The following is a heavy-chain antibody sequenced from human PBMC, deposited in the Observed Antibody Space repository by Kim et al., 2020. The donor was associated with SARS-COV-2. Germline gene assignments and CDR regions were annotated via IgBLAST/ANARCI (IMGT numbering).Heavy chain of an antibody. CDR1: GYTFTSYA. CDR3: AREIAVAGPHDAFDI. D-gene: IGHD6-19*01. V-gene: IGHV7-4-1*02. CDR2: INTNTGNP. J-gene: IGHJ3*02. Sequence: ASVKVSCKASGYTFTSYAMNWVRQAPGQGLEWMGWINTNTGNPTYAQGFTGRFVFSLDTSVSTAYLQISSLKAEDTAVYYCAREIAVAGPHDAFDIWGQGTMVTVSS.